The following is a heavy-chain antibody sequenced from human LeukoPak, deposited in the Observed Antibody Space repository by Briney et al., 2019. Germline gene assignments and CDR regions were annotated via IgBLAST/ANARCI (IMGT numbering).Heavy chain of an antibody. D-gene: IGHD3-10*01. V-gene: IGHV3-23*01. Sequence: GGSLRLSCTASGFTFGDYAMSWVRQAPGKGLEWVSGISPSGDIKYYADSVKGRFTISRDNSKNTLYLEVISLTADDTAVYYCAKDDAWLRFGEWSQGTLVTVSS. CDR2: ISPSGDIK. J-gene: IGHJ4*02. CDR1: GFTFGDYA. CDR3: AKDDAWLRFGE.